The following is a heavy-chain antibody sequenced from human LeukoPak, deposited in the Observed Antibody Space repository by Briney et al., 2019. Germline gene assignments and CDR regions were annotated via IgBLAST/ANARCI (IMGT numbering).Heavy chain of an antibody. V-gene: IGHV1-8*01. D-gene: IGHD6-13*01. CDR2: MNPNSGNT. Sequence: ASVKVSCKASGYTFTSYDINWVRQATGQGLEWMGWMNPNSGNTGYAQKFQGRVTMTRDTSTSTVYMELSSLRSEDTAVYHCARDRGSSWYACQHWGQGTLVTVSS. J-gene: IGHJ1*01. CDR1: GYTFTSYD. CDR3: ARDRGSSWYACQH.